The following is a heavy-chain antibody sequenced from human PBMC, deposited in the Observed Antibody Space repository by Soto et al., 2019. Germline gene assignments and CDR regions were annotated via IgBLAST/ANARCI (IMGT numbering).Heavy chain of an antibody. CDR2: INPHSGDT. CDR3: ARTHTVMEGVFDY. D-gene: IGHD5-18*01. J-gene: IGHJ4*02. CDR1: GYSFTGYY. V-gene: IGHV1-2*02. Sequence: ASVKVSCKASGYSFTGYYIHWVRQAPGQGLEWMGWINPHSGDTNSEQKFQGRVTMTRDTSISTAYMELSRLRSDDTAVYYCARTHTVMEGVFDYWGQGTLVTVSS.